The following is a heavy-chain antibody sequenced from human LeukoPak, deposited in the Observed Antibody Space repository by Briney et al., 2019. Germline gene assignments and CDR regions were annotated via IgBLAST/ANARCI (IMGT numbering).Heavy chain of an antibody. V-gene: IGHV3-15*01. D-gene: IGHD3-10*01. CDR2: IKSKTDGGTT. CDR3: TTDGVITMVRGVLDY. Sequence: GGSLRLSCAASGFTFSNAWMSWVRQAPGKGLEWVGRIKSKTDGGTTDYAAPVKGRFTISRDDSKNTLYLQMNSLKTEDTTVYYCTTDGVITMVRGVLDYWGQGTLVTVSS. J-gene: IGHJ4*02. CDR1: GFTFSNAW.